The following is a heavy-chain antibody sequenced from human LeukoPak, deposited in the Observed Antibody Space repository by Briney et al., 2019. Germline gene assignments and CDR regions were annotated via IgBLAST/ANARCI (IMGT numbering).Heavy chain of an antibody. CDR2: IRYDGSNK. D-gene: IGHD2-2*01. CDR3: ARSVPKSNLGYCSSSNCYGLDY. Sequence: GGSLRLSCAASGFTFSSYGMHWVRQAPGKGLEWVAFIRYDGSNKYYADSVKGRFTISRDNSKNTLYLQMNSLRAEDTAMYYCARSVPKSNLGYCSSSNCYGLDYWGQGTLVTVST. J-gene: IGHJ4*02. V-gene: IGHV3-30*02. CDR1: GFTFSSYG.